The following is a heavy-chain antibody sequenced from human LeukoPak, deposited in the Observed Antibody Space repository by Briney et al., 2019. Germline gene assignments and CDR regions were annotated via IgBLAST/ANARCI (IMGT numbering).Heavy chain of an antibody. CDR2: INPNSGGT. D-gene: IGHD3-10*01. CDR3: ARVYYYGSGSYPGGYYYYMDV. J-gene: IGHJ6*03. Sequence: VASVKVSCKASGYTFTGYYMHWVRQAPGQGLEWMGWINPNSGGTNYAQKFQGRVTMTRDTSISTAYMELSRLRSDDTAVYYCARVYYYGSGSYPGGYYYYMDVWGKGTTVTVSS. V-gene: IGHV1-2*02. CDR1: GYTFTGYY.